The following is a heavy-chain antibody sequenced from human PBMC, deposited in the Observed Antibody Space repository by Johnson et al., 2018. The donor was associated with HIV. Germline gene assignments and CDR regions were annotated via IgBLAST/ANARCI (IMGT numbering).Heavy chain of an antibody. CDR2: INWNGGST. CDR3: VRDTGYCSGGRCDDAFDV. D-gene: IGHD2-15*01. J-gene: IGHJ3*01. V-gene: IGHV3-20*04. CDR1: GFTFHDYG. Sequence: VQLVESGGGAVQPGRSLRLSCAASGFTFHDYGMNWVRQTPGKGLEWVSGINWNGGSTGFADSVKGRFTISRDNAKNSMYLQMNSLRVEDTALYYCVRDTGYCSGGRCDDAFDVWGQGTVVTVSS.